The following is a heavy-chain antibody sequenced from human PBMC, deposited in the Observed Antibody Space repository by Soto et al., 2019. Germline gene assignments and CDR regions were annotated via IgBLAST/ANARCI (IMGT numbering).Heavy chain of an antibody. CDR3: ARTPYGDFDVKTNYYYGMDV. V-gene: IGHV4-4*02. CDR2: IYHSGST. J-gene: IGHJ6*02. Sequence: PSETLSLTCAVSGGSISSSNWWSWVRQPPGKGLEWIGEIYHSGSTNYNPSLKSRVTISVDKSKNQFSLKLSSVTAADTAVYYCARTPYGDFDVKTNYYYGMDVWGQGTTVTVSS. D-gene: IGHD4-17*01. CDR1: GGSISSSNW.